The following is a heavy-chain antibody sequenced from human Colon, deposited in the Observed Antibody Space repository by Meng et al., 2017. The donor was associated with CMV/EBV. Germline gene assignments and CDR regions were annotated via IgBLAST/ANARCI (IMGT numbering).Heavy chain of an antibody. CDR1: GFTFSSYS. CDR3: ARDNGGEVSEAHYYYYGMDV. Sequence: GGSLRLSCAASGFTFSSYSMNWVRQAPGKGLEWVSSISSSSSYIYYADSVKGRFTISRDNAKNSLYLQMNSLRAEDTAVYYCARDNGGEVSEAHYYYYGMDVWGQGTTVTVSS. CDR2: ISSSSSYI. V-gene: IGHV3-21*01. D-gene: IGHD2-21*01. J-gene: IGHJ6*02.